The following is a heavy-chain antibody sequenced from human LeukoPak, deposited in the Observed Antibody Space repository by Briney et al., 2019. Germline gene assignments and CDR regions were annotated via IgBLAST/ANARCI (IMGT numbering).Heavy chain of an antibody. Sequence: KPSETLSLTFSVSGGSIYSGTYYWSWIRQPAGKGLEWIGRIYTSGSTNYHPSLKSRVTVSLDISKNQFSLKLSSVTAADTAVYYCARETHMYCKSNSCYGYFDLWGRGTLVTVSS. V-gene: IGHV4-61*02. CDR3: ARETHMYCKSNSCYGYFDL. D-gene: IGHD2-2*01. CDR1: GGSIYSGTYY. J-gene: IGHJ2*01. CDR2: IYTSGST.